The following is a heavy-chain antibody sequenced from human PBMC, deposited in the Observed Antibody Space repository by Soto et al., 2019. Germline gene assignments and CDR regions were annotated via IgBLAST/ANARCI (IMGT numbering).Heavy chain of an antibody. Sequence: PGGSLRLSCAASGFTFTSHGMSWVRQAPGKGLEWVSGISGSGKNTYYADSVKGRFPISRDNSKNTLYLQMNSLRAADTAVYYCARVPGGGRQGSIIPWYNFGMDVWGQGTTVTVSS. J-gene: IGHJ6*02. CDR2: ISGSGKNT. D-gene: IGHD1-1*01. CDR1: GFTFTSHG. CDR3: ARVPGGGRQGSIIPWYNFGMDV. V-gene: IGHV3-23*01.